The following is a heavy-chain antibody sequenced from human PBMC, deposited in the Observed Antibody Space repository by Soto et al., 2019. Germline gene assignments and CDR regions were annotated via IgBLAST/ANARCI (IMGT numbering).Heavy chain of an antibody. V-gene: IGHV3-30-3*01. Sequence: QVQLVESGGGVVQPGRSLRLSCAASVFTFSSYAMHWVRQAPGKGLEWVAVISYDGSNKYYADSVKGRFTISRDNSKNTLYLQMNSLRAEDTAVYYCARGPYYYDSSGYYLNYWGQGTLVTVSS. CDR2: ISYDGSNK. D-gene: IGHD3-22*01. CDR3: ARGPYYYDSSGYYLNY. J-gene: IGHJ4*02. CDR1: VFTFSSYA.